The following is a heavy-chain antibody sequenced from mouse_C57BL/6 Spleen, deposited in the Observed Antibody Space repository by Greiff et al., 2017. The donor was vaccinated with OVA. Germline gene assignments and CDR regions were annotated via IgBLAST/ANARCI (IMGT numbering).Heavy chain of an antibody. D-gene: IGHD1-1*01. V-gene: IGHV5-12*01. CDR2: ISNGGGST. CDR3: ERRGSDYAMDY. CDR1: GFTFSDYY. J-gene: IGHJ4*01. Sequence: EVMLVESGGGLVQPGGSLKLSCAASGFTFSDYYMYWVRQTPEKRLEWVAYISNGGGSTYYPDTVKGRFTISRDNAKNTLYLQMSRLKSEDTDMYYCERRGSDYAMDYWGQGTSVTVSS.